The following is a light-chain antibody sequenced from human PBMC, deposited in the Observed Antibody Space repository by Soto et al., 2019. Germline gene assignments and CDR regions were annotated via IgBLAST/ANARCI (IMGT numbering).Light chain of an antibody. CDR1: QTITSN. CDR3: QQYNRGPVT. V-gene: IGKV3-15*01. Sequence: EIVMTQSPATLSVSPGERATLSCRASQTITSNLAWYQRKPGQAPRLLIYGASTRATGIPARFSGSGSGTEFTLTISSLQSEDFAVYYCQQYNRGPVTFGQGTKV. J-gene: IGKJ1*01. CDR2: GAS.